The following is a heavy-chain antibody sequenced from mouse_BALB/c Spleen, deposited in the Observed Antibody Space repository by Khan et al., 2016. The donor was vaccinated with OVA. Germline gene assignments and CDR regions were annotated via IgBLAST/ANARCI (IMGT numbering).Heavy chain of an antibody. CDR1: GYTFTSYW. J-gene: IGHJ3*01. Sequence: ESGAELVKPGTSVKLSCEASGYTFTSYWMHWVKQRPGQGLDWIGYINPSDGRTHYNEQFKNKATLTVDTSSNTASMQLTSLTSDDSAVYYCARGGYGSLAYWGQGTLVTVSA. V-gene: IGHV1S81*02. CDR2: INPSDGRT. D-gene: IGHD2-10*02. CDR3: ARGGYGSLAY.